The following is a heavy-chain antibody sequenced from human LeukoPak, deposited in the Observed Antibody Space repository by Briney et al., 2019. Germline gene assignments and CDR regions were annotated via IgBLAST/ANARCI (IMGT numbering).Heavy chain of an antibody. CDR2: IYSGGST. J-gene: IGHJ5*02. CDR3: ARNWFDP. Sequence: PGGSLRLSCAASGFTVSSDYMSCVRQAPGKGLEWVSVIYSGGSTYYADSVKGRFTISRDNSKNTVYLQMNSLRFEDTAMYYCARNWFDPWGQGTLVTVSS. CDR1: GFTVSSDY. V-gene: IGHV3-53*05.